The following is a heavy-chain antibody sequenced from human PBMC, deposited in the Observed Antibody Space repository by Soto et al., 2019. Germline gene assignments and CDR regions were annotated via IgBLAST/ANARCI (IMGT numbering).Heavy chain of an antibody. V-gene: IGHV3-30*18. D-gene: IGHD4-17*01. J-gene: IGHJ6*02. CDR1: GFTFSSYG. CDR3: AKDVAGMTTVTTHYYYGMDV. CDR2: ISYDGSNK. Sequence: QVQLVESGGGVVQPGRSLRLSCEASGFTFSSYGMHWVRQAPGKGLEWVAVISYDGSNKYYADSVKGRFTISRDNSKNTLYLQMNSLRAEDTAVYYCAKDVAGMTTVTTHYYYGMDVWGQGTTVTVSS.